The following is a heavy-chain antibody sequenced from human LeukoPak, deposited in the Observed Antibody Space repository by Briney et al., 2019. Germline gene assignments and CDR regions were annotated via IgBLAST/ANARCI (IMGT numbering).Heavy chain of an antibody. CDR2: INSNSADT. CDR1: GGTFSSYA. D-gene: IGHD6-13*01. V-gene: IGHV1-2*02. Sequence: ASVKVSCKASGGTFSSYAISWVRQAPGQGLEWMGWINSNSADTNYAQNFQGRVTMTRDTSISTAYMELSRLRSDDTALYYCARIGISARGTNFHHCGQGTLVTVSS. J-gene: IGHJ1*01. CDR3: ARIGISARGTNFHH.